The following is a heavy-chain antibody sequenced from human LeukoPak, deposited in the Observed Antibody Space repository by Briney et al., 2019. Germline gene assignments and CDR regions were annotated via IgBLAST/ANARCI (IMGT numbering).Heavy chain of an antibody. CDR2: IIPIFSTA. V-gene: IGHV1-69*13. CDR3: ARDSGGYYDY. J-gene: IGHJ4*02. Sequence: ASVKVSCKASGGTFSSYAISWVRQAPGQGLEWMGGIIPIFSTANYAQKFQGRVTITADESTSTAYVELSSLRSEDTAVYYCARDSGGYYDYWGQGTLVTVSS. D-gene: IGHD3-22*01. CDR1: GGTFSSYA.